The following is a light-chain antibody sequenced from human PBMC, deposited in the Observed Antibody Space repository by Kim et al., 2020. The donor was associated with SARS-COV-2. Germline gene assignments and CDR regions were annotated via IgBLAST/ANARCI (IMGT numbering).Light chain of an antibody. V-gene: IGLV3-10*01. CDR2: EDS. J-gene: IGLJ3*02. CDR3: YSTDSSGNHRV. Sequence: PGQTARITCSGDALPKKYASWYQQKSGQAPVLVIYEDSKRPSGIPERFSGSSSGTMATLTISGAQVEDEADYYCYSTDSSGNHRVFGGGTQLTVL. CDR1: ALPKKY.